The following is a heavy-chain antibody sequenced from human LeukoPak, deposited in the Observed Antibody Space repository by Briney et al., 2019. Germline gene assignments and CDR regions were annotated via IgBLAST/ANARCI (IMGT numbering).Heavy chain of an antibody. Sequence: ASVKVSCKASGFALTELSMHWVRQAPGEGLEWMGGLNPDDGEIIYAQKFQGGVTMTEDPSTDTAYMELSSLRSEDTAVYYCATLQDMITLDYWGQGTLVTVSS. CDR2: LNPDDGEI. V-gene: IGHV1-24*01. J-gene: IGHJ4*02. D-gene: IGHD2-15*01. CDR3: ATLQDMITLDY. CDR1: GFALTELS.